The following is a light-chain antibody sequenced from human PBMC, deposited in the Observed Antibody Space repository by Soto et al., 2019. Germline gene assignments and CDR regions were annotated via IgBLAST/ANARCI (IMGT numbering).Light chain of an antibody. CDR3: QQSYSGPLT. CDR1: QSISSY. J-gene: IGKJ4*01. CDR2: AAS. V-gene: IGKV1-39*01. Sequence: DIQITQSPSSLSASAGDRVTITCRASQSISSYLNWYQQKPGKAPKVLIYAASSLQGGVPSRFSGIGSGTDFTLRLSSLQPEDFSTYYCQQSYSGPLTFGGGTKVDIK.